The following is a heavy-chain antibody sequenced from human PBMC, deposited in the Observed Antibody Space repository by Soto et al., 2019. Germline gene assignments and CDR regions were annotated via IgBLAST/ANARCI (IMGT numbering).Heavy chain of an antibody. J-gene: IGHJ4*02. CDR1: GGTFGNSA. CDR3: AKVMAAAGYDS. Sequence: QVKLVQSGAEVKKPGSSVKVSCKASGGTFGNSAISWVRQDPGQGLEWMGGIIPVFGTVNYAQKFEGRVTIAADESTSTVFMKMSRLTSEDTAGYYCAKVMAAAGYDSWGQGTLVTVSS. CDR2: IIPVFGTV. D-gene: IGHD3-16*01. V-gene: IGHV1-69*01.